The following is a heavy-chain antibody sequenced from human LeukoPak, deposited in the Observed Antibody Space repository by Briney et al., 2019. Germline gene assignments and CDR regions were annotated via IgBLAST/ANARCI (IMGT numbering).Heavy chain of an antibody. CDR1: GGSISSGVYY. CDR3: ARSSSIAFMDV. D-gene: IGHD6-6*01. J-gene: IGHJ6*02. CDR2: IYYSGST. V-gene: IGHV4-31*03. Sequence: SETLSLTCTVSGGSISSGVYYWSWIRQHPGKGLEWIGYIYYSGSTYYNPSLKSRVTISVDTSKNQFSLKLSSVTAADTAVYYCARSSSIAFMDVWGQGTTVTVSS.